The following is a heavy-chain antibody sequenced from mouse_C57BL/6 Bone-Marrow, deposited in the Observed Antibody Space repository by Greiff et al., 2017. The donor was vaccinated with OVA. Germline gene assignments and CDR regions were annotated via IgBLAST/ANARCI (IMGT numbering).Heavy chain of an antibody. D-gene: IGHD1-1*01. Sequence: EVQVVESGGGLVKPGGSLKLSCAASGFTFSSYAMSWVRQTPEKRLEWVATISDGGSYTYYPDNVKGRFTISRDNAKNNLYLQMSHLKSEDTAMYYCARDPFGTLRGFAYWGQGTLVTVSA. CDR1: GFTFSSYA. J-gene: IGHJ3*01. CDR2: ISDGGSYT. CDR3: ARDPFGTLRGFAY. V-gene: IGHV5-4*01.